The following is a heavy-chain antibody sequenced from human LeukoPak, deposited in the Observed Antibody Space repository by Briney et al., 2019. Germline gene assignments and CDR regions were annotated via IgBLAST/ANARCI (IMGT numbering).Heavy chain of an antibody. CDR3: ARGLHYGPGYFDY. CDR1: GGSISSGSYY. CDR2: INHSGST. J-gene: IGHJ4*02. Sequence: SETLSLTCTVSGGSISSGSYYWSWIRQPPGKGLEWIGEINHSGSTNYNPSLKSRVTISVDTSKNQFSLKLSSVTAADTAVYYCARGLHYGPGYFDYWGQGTLVTVSS. V-gene: IGHV4-39*07. D-gene: IGHD3-10*01.